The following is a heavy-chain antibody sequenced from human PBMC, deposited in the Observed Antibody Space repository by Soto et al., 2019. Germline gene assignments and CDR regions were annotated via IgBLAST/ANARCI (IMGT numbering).Heavy chain of an antibody. J-gene: IGHJ6*02. CDR2: ISGSGGNT. CDR1: GFTFSGYA. D-gene: IGHD2-2*01. V-gene: IGHV3-23*01. CDR3: ARVPAAAPYYLGLDV. Sequence: PGGSLRLSCVASGFTFSGYAMSWVRQAPGKGLEWVSGISGSGGNTNYADSVKGRFTISRDNYKNTLYLQMNSQRDEDTAVYYCARVPAAAPYYLGLDVWGQGTTVTVS.